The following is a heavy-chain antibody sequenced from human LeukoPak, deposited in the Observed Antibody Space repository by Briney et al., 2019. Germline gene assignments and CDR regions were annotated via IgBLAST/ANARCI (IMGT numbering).Heavy chain of an antibody. Sequence: PGGSLRLSCAASGFTFSDYWMSWVRQAPGKGLEWVSAISGSGGSTYYADSVKGRFTISRDNSKNTLYLQMNSLRAEDTAVYYCAKDFFDAFDIWGQGTMVTVSS. J-gene: IGHJ3*02. CDR1: GFTFSDYW. CDR2: ISGSGGST. V-gene: IGHV3-23*01. D-gene: IGHD3-3*01. CDR3: AKDFFDAFDI.